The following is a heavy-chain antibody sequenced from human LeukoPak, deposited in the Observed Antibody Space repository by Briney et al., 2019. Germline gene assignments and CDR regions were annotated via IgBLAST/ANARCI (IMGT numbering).Heavy chain of an antibody. V-gene: IGHV4-39*01. CDR3: ARRAVGTFDY. D-gene: IGHD6-13*01. Sequence: SETLSLTCTVSGGPISSSSYYWGWIRQPPGKGLEWIGSIYYSGSTYYNPSLKSRVSISIDTSKNQFSLNLSSVTAADTAVYYCARRAVGTFDYWGQGTLVTVSS. J-gene: IGHJ4*02. CDR1: GGPISSSSYY. CDR2: IYYSGST.